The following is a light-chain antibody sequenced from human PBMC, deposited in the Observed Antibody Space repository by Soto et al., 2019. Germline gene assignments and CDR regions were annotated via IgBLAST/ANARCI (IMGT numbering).Light chain of an antibody. Sequence: EIVLTQSPGTLSLSPGERATLSCRASQSVSSSYLAWYQQKPGQAPRLLIYGASSRATGIPDRFSGSGSGTDFTLTISRLEPEDFAVYYCQQYGSSGTVGQGTKLEL. J-gene: IGKJ2*01. CDR2: GAS. CDR1: QSVSSSY. CDR3: QQYGSSGT. V-gene: IGKV3-20*01.